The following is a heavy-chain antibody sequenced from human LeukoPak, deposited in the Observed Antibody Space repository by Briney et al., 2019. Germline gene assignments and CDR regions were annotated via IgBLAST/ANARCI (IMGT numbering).Heavy chain of an antibody. D-gene: IGHD3-10*01. V-gene: IGHV3-48*03. CDR3: ARGRYYGSGSPYWFDP. CDR1: GFTFSSYE. J-gene: IGHJ5*02. Sequence: GGSLRLSCAASGFTFSSYEMNWVRQAPGKGLEWVSYISSSGSTIYYADSVKGRFTISRDNAKNSLYLQMNSLRAEDTAVYYCARGRYYGSGSPYWFDPWGQGTLVTVSS. CDR2: ISSSGSTI.